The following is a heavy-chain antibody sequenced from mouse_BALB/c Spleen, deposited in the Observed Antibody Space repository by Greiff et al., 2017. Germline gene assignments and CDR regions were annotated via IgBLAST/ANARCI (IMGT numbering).Heavy chain of an antibody. CDR2: ISSGVSYT. CDR3: ARPPQRGSFDY. J-gene: IGHJ2*01. CDR1: GFTFSSYA. V-gene: IGHV5-9-4*01. D-gene: IGHD1-1*01. Sequence: EVKLVESGGGLVKPGGSLKLSCAASGFTFSSYAMSWVRQSPEKRLEWVAEISSGVSYTYYPDTVTGRFTISRDNAKNTLYLEMSSLRSEDTAMYYCARPPQRGSFDYWGQGTTLTVSS.